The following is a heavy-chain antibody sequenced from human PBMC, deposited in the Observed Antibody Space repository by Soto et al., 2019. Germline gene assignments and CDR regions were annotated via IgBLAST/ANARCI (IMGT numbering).Heavy chain of an antibody. Sequence: ASVKVSCKASGYTFTSYDINWVRQATGQGLEWMGWMNPNSGNTGYAQKVQGRVTMTRNTSISTAYMELSSLRSEDTAVYYCARIWPDGIVVVPAAMSYYYYYMDVWGKGTTVTVSS. CDR3: ARIWPDGIVVVPAAMSYYYYYMDV. J-gene: IGHJ6*03. CDR1: GYTFTSYD. V-gene: IGHV1-8*01. CDR2: MNPNSGNT. D-gene: IGHD2-2*01.